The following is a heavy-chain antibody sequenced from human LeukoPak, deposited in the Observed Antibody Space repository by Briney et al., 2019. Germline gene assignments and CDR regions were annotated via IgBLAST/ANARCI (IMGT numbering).Heavy chain of an antibody. CDR1: GFTFSSYA. Sequence: GGSLRLSCAASGFTFSSYAMSWVRQAPGKGLEWVSTISAGGVSTYYADSVKGRFTISRDNSQNTLYLQMNSLRAEDTAVYYCAKGAGTDRTWGQGTLVTVSS. V-gene: IGHV3-23*01. CDR2: ISAGGVST. J-gene: IGHJ5*02. CDR3: AKGAGTDRT.